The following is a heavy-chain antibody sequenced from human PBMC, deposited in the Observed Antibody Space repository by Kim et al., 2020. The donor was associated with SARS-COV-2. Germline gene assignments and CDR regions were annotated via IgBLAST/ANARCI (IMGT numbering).Heavy chain of an antibody. J-gene: IGHJ4*02. Sequence: SETLSLTCAVSGGSISSSNWWSWVRQPPGKGLEWIGEIYHSGSTNYNPSLKSRVTISVDKSKNQFSLKLSSVTAADTAVYYCARALVVITPYFDYWGQGTLVTVSS. CDR3: ARALVVITPYFDY. V-gene: IGHV4-4*02. CDR2: IYHSGST. D-gene: IGHD3-22*01. CDR1: GGSISSSNW.